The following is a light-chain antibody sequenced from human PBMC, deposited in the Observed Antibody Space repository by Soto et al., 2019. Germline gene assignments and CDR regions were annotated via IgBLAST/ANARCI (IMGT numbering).Light chain of an antibody. CDR1: QDISNY. V-gene: IGKV1-33*01. CDR2: DAS. CDR3: QQYDNLPPL. J-gene: IGKJ2*01. Sequence: DLQMTQSPSSLSASEGDRVTITCQSSQDISNYLNWYQQKPGKAPKLLIYDASNLETGVPSRFSGSGSGTDFTFTISSLQPEDIATYYCQQYDNLPPLFGQGTKLEIK.